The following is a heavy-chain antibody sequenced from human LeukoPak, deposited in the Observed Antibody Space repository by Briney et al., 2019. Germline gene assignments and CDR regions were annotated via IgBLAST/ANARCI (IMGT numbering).Heavy chain of an antibody. Sequence: GESLKISCQGSGYSFTSYWIGWVRQVPGKGLERMGIIWPDDSDKRYSPSFQGQVTISADKSISTAYLQWSSLKASDTAMYYCARQGKDGYRVVDYWGQGTLVTVSS. V-gene: IGHV5-51*01. CDR1: GYSFTSYW. CDR3: ARQGKDGYRVVDY. D-gene: IGHD5-24*01. CDR2: IWPDDSDK. J-gene: IGHJ4*02.